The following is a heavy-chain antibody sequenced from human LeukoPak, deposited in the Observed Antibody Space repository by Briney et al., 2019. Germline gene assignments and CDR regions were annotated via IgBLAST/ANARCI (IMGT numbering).Heavy chain of an antibody. Sequence: ASVKVSCKASGYTFTSYGISWVRQAPGQGLEWMGWISAYNGNTSYAQKFQGRVTMTRDTSTSTVYMELSSLRSEDTAVYYCARASSSWYQAPRIYSDYYGMDVWGQGTTVTVSS. CDR3: ARASSSWYQAPRIYSDYYGMDV. J-gene: IGHJ6*02. V-gene: IGHV1-18*01. D-gene: IGHD6-13*01. CDR1: GYTFTSYG. CDR2: ISAYNGNT.